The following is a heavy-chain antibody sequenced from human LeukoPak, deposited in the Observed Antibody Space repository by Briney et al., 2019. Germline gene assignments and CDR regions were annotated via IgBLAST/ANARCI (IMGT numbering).Heavy chain of an antibody. D-gene: IGHD3-3*01. CDR1: GGSISSGDYY. J-gene: IGHJ5*02. Sequence: SQTLSLTCTVSGGSISSGDYYWSWIRQPPGKGLEWIGYIYYSGSTYYNPSLKSRVTISVDTSKNQFSLKLSSVTAADTAVYYCARDGFDFWSGYHISPWGQGTLVTVSS. CDR3: ARDGFDFWSGYHISP. CDR2: IYYSGST. V-gene: IGHV4-30-4*08.